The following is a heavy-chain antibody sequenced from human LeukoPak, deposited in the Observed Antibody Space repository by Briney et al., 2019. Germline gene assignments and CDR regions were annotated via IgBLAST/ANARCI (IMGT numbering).Heavy chain of an antibody. Sequence: SETLSLTCTVSGGSISSSSYYWGWIRQPPGKGLEWIGSIYYSGSTYYNPSLKSRVTISVDTSKNQFSLKLSSATAADTAVYYCARRGYDSSSDYWGQGTLVTVSS. CDR1: GGSISSSSYY. V-gene: IGHV4-39*01. CDR2: IYYSGST. D-gene: IGHD3-22*01. CDR3: ARRGYDSSSDY. J-gene: IGHJ4*02.